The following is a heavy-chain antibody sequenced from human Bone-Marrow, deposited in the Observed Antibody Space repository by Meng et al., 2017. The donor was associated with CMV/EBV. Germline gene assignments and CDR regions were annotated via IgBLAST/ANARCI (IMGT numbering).Heavy chain of an antibody. Sequence: ALVKVSCKASGYTFTGYYMHWVRQAPGQGLEWMGWINPNSGGTNYAQKFQGRVTMTRDTSISTAYMELSRLRSDDTAVYYCARAGYSSSIYFDYWGQGTLVTVSS. J-gene: IGHJ4*02. D-gene: IGHD6-13*01. CDR3: ARAGYSSSIYFDY. CDR1: GYTFTGYY. V-gene: IGHV1-2*02. CDR2: INPNSGGT.